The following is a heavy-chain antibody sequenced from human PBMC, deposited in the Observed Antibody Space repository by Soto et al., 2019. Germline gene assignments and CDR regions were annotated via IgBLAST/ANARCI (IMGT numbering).Heavy chain of an antibody. D-gene: IGHD6-19*01. CDR3: ARERALAGTDFDY. CDR1: GFTFGDYA. CDR2: IRSKAYGGTT. J-gene: IGHJ4*02. Sequence: GWSLRLSCTASGFTFGDYAMSWVRQAPGKGLEWVGFIRSKAYGGTTEYAASVKGRFTISRDDSKDSLYLQMSSLKIEDTAVYYCARERALAGTDFDYWGQGCLVTVSS. V-gene: IGHV3-49*04.